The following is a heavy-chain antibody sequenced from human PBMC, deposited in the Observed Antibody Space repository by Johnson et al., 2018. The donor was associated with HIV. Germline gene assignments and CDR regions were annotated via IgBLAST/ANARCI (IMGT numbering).Heavy chain of an antibody. CDR2: ISYDGSNK. CDR1: GFTFSSYA. Sequence: QVQLVESGGGVVQPGRSLRLSCAASGFTFSSYAMHWVRQAPGKGLEWVAVISYDGSNKYYADSVKGRFTISRDNSQNTLYLQMNSLRAEDTAVYYCARDVRWLPDAFDIWGQGTMVTVSS. CDR3: ARDVRWLPDAFDI. D-gene: IGHD5-24*01. J-gene: IGHJ3*02. V-gene: IGHV3-30-3*01.